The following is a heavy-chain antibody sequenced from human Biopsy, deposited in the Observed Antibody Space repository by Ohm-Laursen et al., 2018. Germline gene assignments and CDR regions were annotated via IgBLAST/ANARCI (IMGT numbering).Heavy chain of an antibody. CDR1: GYTFITYY. Sequence: ASVKVSCKAFGYTFITYYVSRVRQAPGQGLEWMGKINPSGGSTSYAQKFQGRVTMTRDTSTTTVYMELSSLRSEDTAVYYCARDRIGGRGDPPDHWGQGTLVTVSS. CDR2: INPSGGST. J-gene: IGHJ4*02. CDR3: ARDRIGGRGDPPDH. V-gene: IGHV1-46*01. D-gene: IGHD3-10*01.